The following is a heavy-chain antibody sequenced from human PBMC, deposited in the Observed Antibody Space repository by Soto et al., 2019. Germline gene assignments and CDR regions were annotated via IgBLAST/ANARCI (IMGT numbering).Heavy chain of an antibody. D-gene: IGHD3-3*01. Sequence: PGGSLRLSCAASGFTFGNAWMNWVRQAPGKGLEWVGRIKSKTDGGTTDYAAPVKGRFTISRDDSKNTLYLQMNSLKTEDTAVYYCTTADRRFLEWLPHWATYYYGMDVWGQGTTVTVSS. CDR1: GFTFGNAW. V-gene: IGHV3-15*07. CDR3: TTADRRFLEWLPHWATYYYGMDV. J-gene: IGHJ6*02. CDR2: IKSKTDGGTT.